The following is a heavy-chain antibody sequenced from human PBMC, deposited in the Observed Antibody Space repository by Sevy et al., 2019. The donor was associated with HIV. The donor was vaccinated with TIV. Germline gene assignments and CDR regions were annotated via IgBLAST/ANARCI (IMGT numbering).Heavy chain of an antibody. Sequence: GGSLRLSCAASGIAFSTYAMFWVRQAPGKGLEWVSSISASGYSTYYADSVKGRFTLPRDNSRNTLDLQMNSLRADDTAVYYCAKDFSDAYYYDSSATVDYWGQGTLVTVSS. CDR1: GIAFSTYA. CDR2: ISASGYST. V-gene: IGHV3-23*01. J-gene: IGHJ4*02. D-gene: IGHD3-22*01. CDR3: AKDFSDAYYYDSSATVDY.